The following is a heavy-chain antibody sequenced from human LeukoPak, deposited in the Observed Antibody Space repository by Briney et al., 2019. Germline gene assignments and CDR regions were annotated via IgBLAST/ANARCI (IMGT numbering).Heavy chain of an antibody. CDR2: IYYSGST. V-gene: IGHV4-59*01. Sequence: PSETLSLTCAVYGGSFSGYYWSWIRQPPGKGLEWIGYIYYSGSTNYNPSLKSRVTISVDTSKNQFSLKLSSVTAADTAVYYCARGGDIVVVPAPETNWFDPWGQGTLVTVSS. CDR3: ARGGDIVVVPAPETNWFDP. J-gene: IGHJ5*02. CDR1: GGSFSGYY. D-gene: IGHD2-2*01.